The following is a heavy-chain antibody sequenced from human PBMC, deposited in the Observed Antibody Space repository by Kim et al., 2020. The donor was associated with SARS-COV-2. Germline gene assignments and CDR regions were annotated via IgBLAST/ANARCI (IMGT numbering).Heavy chain of an antibody. CDR2: IYHSGST. J-gene: IGHJ4*02. CDR1: GGSISSSNW. V-gene: IGHV4-4*02. Sequence: SETLSLTCAVSGGSISSSNWWSWVRQPPGKGLEWIGEIYHSGSTNYNPSLKSRVTISVDKSKNQFSLKLSSVTAADTAVYYCARSMVRGVTWRAFDYWGQGTLVTVSS. CDR3: ARSMVRGVTWRAFDY. D-gene: IGHD3-10*01.